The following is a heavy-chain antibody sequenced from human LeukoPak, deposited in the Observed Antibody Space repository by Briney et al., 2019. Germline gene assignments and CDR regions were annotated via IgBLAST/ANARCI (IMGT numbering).Heavy chain of an antibody. Sequence: GRSLRLSCAASGFTFSSYWMSWVRQAPGKGLEWVANIKHDGSEKYYVDSVKGRFTISRVNAKNSLYLQMNSLRAEDTAVYYCASLRAGRFDYWGQGTLVTVSS. CDR1: GFTFSSYW. CDR2: IKHDGSEK. V-gene: IGHV3-7*05. J-gene: IGHJ4*02. CDR3: ASLRAGRFDY.